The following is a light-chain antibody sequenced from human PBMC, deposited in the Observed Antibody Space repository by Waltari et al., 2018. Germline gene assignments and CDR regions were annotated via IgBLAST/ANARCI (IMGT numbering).Light chain of an antibody. CDR1: TGPVTRGHY. J-gene: IGLJ2*01. Sequence: QAVVTQEPSLTVSPGGTVTLTCASSTGPVTRGHYTYWFQPKPGQAPRTLIYATSNKHSWTPVRFSGSLLGGKAALTLSGAQPEDEADYYCLISFGGAEEIFGGGTKLTVL. CDR2: ATS. CDR3: LISFGGAEEI. V-gene: IGLV7-46*01.